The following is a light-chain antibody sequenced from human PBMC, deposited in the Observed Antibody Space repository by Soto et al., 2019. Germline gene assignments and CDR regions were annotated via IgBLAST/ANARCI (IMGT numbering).Light chain of an antibody. V-gene: IGLV2-23*01. CDR1: SSDVGSYNL. Sequence: QSALTQPASVSGSPGQSITISCTGTSSDVGSYNLVSWYQQHPGKASKLMIYEGSKRPSGVSNRFSGSKSGNTASLTISGLQAEDEADYYCCSYAGSSTVVVGGGTKLTVL. J-gene: IGLJ2*01. CDR2: EGS. CDR3: CSYAGSSTVV.